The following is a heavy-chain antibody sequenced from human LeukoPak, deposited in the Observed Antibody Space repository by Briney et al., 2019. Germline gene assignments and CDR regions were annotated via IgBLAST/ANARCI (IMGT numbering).Heavy chain of an antibody. Sequence: GGSLRLSCAASGFTFSSYAMSWVRQAPGKGLEWVSAISGSGGSTYYADSVKGRFTISRDNSKNTLYLQMNGLRAEDTAVYFCANYYDSSGFDYWGQGTLVTVSS. V-gene: IGHV3-23*01. CDR2: ISGSGGST. CDR1: GFTFSSYA. J-gene: IGHJ4*02. D-gene: IGHD3-22*01. CDR3: ANYYDSSGFDY.